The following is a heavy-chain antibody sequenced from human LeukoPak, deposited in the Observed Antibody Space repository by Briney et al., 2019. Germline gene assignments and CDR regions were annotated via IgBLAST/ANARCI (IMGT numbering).Heavy chain of an antibody. CDR2: ISGSGGTT. V-gene: IGHV3-23*01. D-gene: IGHD4-23*01. Sequence: PGGSLRLSCAASGFTFSSLAMHWVRQAPGRGLEWVSVISGSGGTTYYADSVKGRFTTSRDNSKNTLYLQMNSLRAEDTAVYYCAKTTVVASFDYWGQGTLVTVSS. J-gene: IGHJ4*02. CDR3: AKTTVVASFDY. CDR1: GFTFSSLA.